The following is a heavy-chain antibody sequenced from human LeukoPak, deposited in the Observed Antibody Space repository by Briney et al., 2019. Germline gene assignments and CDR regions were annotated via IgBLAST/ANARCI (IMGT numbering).Heavy chain of an antibody. CDR3: ARVRDGYNDAYDI. CDR2: INPNSGGT. CDR1: GYTFTGYY. Sequence: ASVKVSCKASGYTFTGYYMHWVRQAPGQGLEWMGWINPNSGGTNYAQKFQGRVTMTRDTSTSTVYTELSSLRSEDTAVYYCARVRDGYNDAYDIWGQGTMVTVPS. V-gene: IGHV1-2*02. J-gene: IGHJ3*02. D-gene: IGHD5-24*01.